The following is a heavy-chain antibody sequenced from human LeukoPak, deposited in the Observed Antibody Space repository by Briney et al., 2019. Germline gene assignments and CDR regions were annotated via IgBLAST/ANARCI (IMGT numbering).Heavy chain of an antibody. J-gene: IGHJ5*02. V-gene: IGHV4-30-4*01. Sequence: PSGTLSLTCTVSGGSISSGDYYWSWIRQPPGKGLEWIGYIYYSGSTYYNPSLKSRVTISVDTSKNQFSLKLSSVTAADTAVYYCARGRLWFGELLRTPNWFDPWGQGTLVTVSS. CDR3: ARGRLWFGELLRTPNWFDP. CDR2: IYYSGST. D-gene: IGHD3-10*01. CDR1: GGSISSGDYY.